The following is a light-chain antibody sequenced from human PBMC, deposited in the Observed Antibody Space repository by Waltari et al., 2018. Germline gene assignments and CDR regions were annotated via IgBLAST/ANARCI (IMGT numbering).Light chain of an antibody. V-gene: IGKV3-11*01. Sequence: EIVLTQSPATLSLSPGERATLSCRASQSVSSDLAWFLQKPGQAPRLLIYDASDRATGLPARFSGSASGTDFTLTISSLDPEDFAVYYCQQYYSTPTFGQGTKVEIK. CDR2: DAS. J-gene: IGKJ1*01. CDR1: QSVSSD. CDR3: QQYYSTPT.